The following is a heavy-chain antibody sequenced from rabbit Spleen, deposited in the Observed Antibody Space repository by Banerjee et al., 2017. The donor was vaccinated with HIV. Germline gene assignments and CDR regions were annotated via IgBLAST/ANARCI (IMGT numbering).Heavy chain of an antibody. D-gene: IGHD2-1*01. CDR2: ISTFGIA. Sequence: QEQVVESGGGLVQPGGSLKLSCKASGFDFSNYGVSWVRQAPGKGLEYIGWISTFGIAYYAIWLNGQFTISSHNAQNTLFLQLSSLTAADTATYFCVRDQAGDADYGPYYFNLWGPGSLVPVS. V-gene: IGHV1S29*01. CDR3: VRDQAGDADYGPYYFNL. CDR1: GFDFSNYG. J-gene: IGHJ4*01.